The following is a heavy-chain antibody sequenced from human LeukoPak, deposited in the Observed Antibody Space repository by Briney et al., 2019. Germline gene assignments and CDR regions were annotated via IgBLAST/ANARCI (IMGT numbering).Heavy chain of an antibody. D-gene: IGHD3-22*01. Sequence: SETLSLTCTVSGGSISSGDYYWSWIRQPPGKGLEWIGYIYYSGSTYYNPSLKSRVTISVDTSKNQFSLKLSSVTAADTAVFYCARGYRSGYYVDWYFDLWGRGTLVTVAS. V-gene: IGHV4-30-4*01. CDR1: GGSISSGDYY. CDR2: IYYSGST. J-gene: IGHJ2*01. CDR3: ARGYRSGYYVDWYFDL.